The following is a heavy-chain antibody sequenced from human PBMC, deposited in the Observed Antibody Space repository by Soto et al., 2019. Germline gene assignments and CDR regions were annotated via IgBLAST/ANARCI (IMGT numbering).Heavy chain of an antibody. CDR3: ARDPNIVLVPAALRSYYYYYGMDV. CDR2: ISYGGSNK. CDR1: GFTFSFYA. V-gene: IGHV3-30*03. D-gene: IGHD2-2*01. Sequence: PGGSLRLSCAASGFTFSFYAMHWVRRAPGKGLEWVAVISYGGSNKYYADSVKGRFTISRDNSKNTLYLQMNSLRAEDTAVYYCARDPNIVLVPAALRSYYYYYGMDVWGQGTTVTVSS. J-gene: IGHJ6*02.